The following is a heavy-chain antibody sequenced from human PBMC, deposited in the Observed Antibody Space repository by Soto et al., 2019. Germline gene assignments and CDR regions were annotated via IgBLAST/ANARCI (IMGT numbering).Heavy chain of an antibody. D-gene: IGHD6-6*01. CDR2: NYYSGIT. V-gene: IGHV4-31*03. CDR3: ARGSSIAGLYYGMDV. Sequence: LSETLSLTCTVSGGSISSCGYYWSWIRQHPGKGLEWIGYNYYSGITYYNPSLKSRVTISLDTSKNQFSLKLSSVTAADTAVYYCARGSSIAGLYYGMDVWGQRTTVT. CDR1: GGSISSCGYY. J-gene: IGHJ6*02.